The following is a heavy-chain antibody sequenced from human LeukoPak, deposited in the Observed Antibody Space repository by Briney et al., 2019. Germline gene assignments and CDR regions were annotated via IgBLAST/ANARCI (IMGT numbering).Heavy chain of an antibody. CDR1: AGSITSSNYY. D-gene: IGHD6-13*01. CDR3: SRRAASAGYFDY. J-gene: IGHJ4*02. Sequence: SETLSLTCTVSAGSITSSNYYWGWIRQPPGKGLEWIGPIYYSGRTYCNPSLKSRVTISVDTSKSQFSLSLSSVTAADTAVYYCSRRAASAGYFDYWGQGTLVTVSS. V-gene: IGHV4-39*01. CDR2: IYYSGRT.